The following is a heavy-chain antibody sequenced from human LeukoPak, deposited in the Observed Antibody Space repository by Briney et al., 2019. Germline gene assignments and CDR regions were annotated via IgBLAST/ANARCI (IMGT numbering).Heavy chain of an antibody. Sequence: SVKVSCKASRGTFSSYAISWVRQAPGQGLEWMGGIIPIFGTANYAQKFQGRVTITANESTSTAYMELSSLRFEDTAAYYCARSTAQAYYDSFRGYYYYGMDVWGQGTTVTVSS. CDR3: ARSTAQAYYDSFRGYYYYGMDV. CDR2: IIPIFGTA. CDR1: RGTFSSYA. V-gene: IGHV1-69*13. J-gene: IGHJ6*02. D-gene: IGHD3-22*01.